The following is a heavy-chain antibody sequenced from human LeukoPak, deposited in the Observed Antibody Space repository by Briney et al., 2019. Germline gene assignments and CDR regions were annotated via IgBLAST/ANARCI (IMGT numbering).Heavy chain of an antibody. J-gene: IGHJ4*02. CDR1: SGSITSGVYD. CDR2: IYYSWST. Sequence: SHTQSLTRTLSSGSITSGVYDWTWIRQHPGKGLDRIGYIYYSWSTYYNPSLKSRVTISVDTSKNQFSLKLSSVTAADTGVYYCARDNAKGGSGSYFPPNFDYWGQGTLVSVSS. V-gene: IGHV4-31*03. CDR3: ARDNAKGGSGSYFPPNFDY. D-gene: IGHD3-10*01.